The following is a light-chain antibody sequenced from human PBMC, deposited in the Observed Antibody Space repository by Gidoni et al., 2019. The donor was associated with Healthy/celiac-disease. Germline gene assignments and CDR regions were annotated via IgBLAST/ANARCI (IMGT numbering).Light chain of an antibody. CDR1: QSISSY. V-gene: IGKV1-39*01. Sequence: DIQLTQSPSSLSVSVGDRVTITCRASQSISSYLNWYQQKPGKAPKLLIYAASSLQSGVPSRCSGSGAGTDFTLTISSLQPEDVATYYCQQSYSTLLTFGGGTKVEIK. CDR2: AAS. J-gene: IGKJ4*01. CDR3: QQSYSTLLT.